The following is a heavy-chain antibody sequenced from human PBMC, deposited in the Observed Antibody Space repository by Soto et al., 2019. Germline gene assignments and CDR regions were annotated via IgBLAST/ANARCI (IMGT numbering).Heavy chain of an antibody. CDR2: IKYSGST. D-gene: IGHD6-19*01. V-gene: IGHV4-34*01. J-gene: IGHJ5*02. CDR1: GGSFSGYY. CDR3: ARKVGQWLGGYNWFDP. Sequence: QVQLQQWGAGLLKPSETLSLTCAVYGGSFSGYYWSWIRQPPGKGLEWIGEIKYSGSTNYHPSLKSRVTISVDTSKNQFSLKLSSVTAADTAVYYCARKVGQWLGGYNWFDPWGQGTLVTVSS.